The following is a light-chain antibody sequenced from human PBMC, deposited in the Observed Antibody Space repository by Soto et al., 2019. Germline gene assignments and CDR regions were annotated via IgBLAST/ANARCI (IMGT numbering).Light chain of an antibody. CDR3: QQYNDNWT. V-gene: IGKV1-5*03. CDR2: KAS. J-gene: IGKJ1*01. CDR1: QSIGSW. Sequence: DIQMTQSPSTLSASVGDRVTITCRASQSIGSWLAWYQQKPGKAPKLLIYKASTLQSGVPSRFSGSGSGTEFTLAISSLQPDDFATYYCQQYNDNWTFGQGTKV.